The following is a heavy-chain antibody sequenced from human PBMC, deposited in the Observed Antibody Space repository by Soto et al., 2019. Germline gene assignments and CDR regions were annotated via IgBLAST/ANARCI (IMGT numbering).Heavy chain of an antibody. J-gene: IGHJ6*03. CDR3: ARQGGSGTVHYYYYMDV. D-gene: IGHD3-10*01. CDR2: INHSGST. Sequence: QVQLQQWGAGLLKPSETLSLTCAVYGGSFSGYYWSWIRQPPGKGLEWIGEINHSGSTNYNPSLKSRVTISVDTSKNQFSLKLRSVTAADTAVYYCARQGGSGTVHYYYYMDVWGKGTTVTVSS. V-gene: IGHV4-34*01. CDR1: GGSFSGYY.